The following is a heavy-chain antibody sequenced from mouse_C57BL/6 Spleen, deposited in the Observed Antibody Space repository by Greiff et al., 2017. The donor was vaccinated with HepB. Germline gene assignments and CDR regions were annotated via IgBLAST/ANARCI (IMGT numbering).Heavy chain of an antibody. Sequence: QVQLQQSGAELARPGASVKLSCKASGYTFTSYGISWVKQRTGQGLEWIGEIYPRSGNTYYNEKFKGKATLTADKSSSTAYMELRSLTSEDSAVYFGAGSDTTVVAPFDYWGQGTTLTVSS. CDR1: GYTFTSYG. V-gene: IGHV1-81*01. J-gene: IGHJ2*01. D-gene: IGHD1-1*01. CDR2: IYPRSGNT. CDR3: AGSDTTVVAPFDY.